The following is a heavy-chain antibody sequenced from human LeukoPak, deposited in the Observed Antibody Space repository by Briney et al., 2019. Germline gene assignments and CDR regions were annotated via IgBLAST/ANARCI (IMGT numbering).Heavy chain of an antibody. CDR2: IYYSGST. D-gene: IGHD3-10*01. Sequence: SETLSLTCTVSGGSISSYYWSWIRQPPGKGLEWIGYIYYSGSTNYNPSLKSRVTISVDTSKNQFSLKLSSVTAADTAVYYCARAPGGFGNYYGMDVWGQGTTVTVSS. V-gene: IGHV4-59*01. J-gene: IGHJ6*02. CDR1: GGSISSYY. CDR3: ARAPGGFGNYYGMDV.